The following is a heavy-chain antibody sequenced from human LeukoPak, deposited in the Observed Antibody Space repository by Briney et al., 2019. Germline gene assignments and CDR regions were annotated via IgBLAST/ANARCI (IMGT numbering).Heavy chain of an antibody. V-gene: IGHV3-21*01. CDR1: GFTFSSYN. D-gene: IGHD3-3*01. Sequence: PGGSLRLSCAASGFTFSSYNMHWVRQAPGKGLEWVSSIVGSGISIYYADSVKGRFTISRDNAKNSLSLQMSSLRAEDTAVYYCARDHAIFNYWGQGTLVTVSS. CDR3: ARDHAIFNY. J-gene: IGHJ4*02. CDR2: IVGSGISI.